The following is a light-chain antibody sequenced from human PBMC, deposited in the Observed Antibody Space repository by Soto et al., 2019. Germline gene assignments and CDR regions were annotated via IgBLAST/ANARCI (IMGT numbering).Light chain of an antibody. CDR3: QQSYSTPRT. J-gene: IGKJ5*01. Sequence: IRMTQSPSSLSASVGDRVTIPCRASQSISSYLNWYQQKPGKAPKLLIYAASSLQSGVPSRFSGSGSGTDFTLTISSLQPEDFATYYCQQSYSTPRTFGQGTRLEIK. V-gene: IGKV1-39*01. CDR1: QSISSY. CDR2: AAS.